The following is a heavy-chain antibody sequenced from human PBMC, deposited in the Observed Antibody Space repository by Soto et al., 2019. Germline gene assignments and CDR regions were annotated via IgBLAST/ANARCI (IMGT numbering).Heavy chain of an antibody. D-gene: IGHD1-26*01. CDR1: GFTFSSYG. CDR3: ANIVSEYPH. J-gene: IGHJ4*02. Sequence: GGSLRLSCAASGFTFSSYGMHWVRQAPGKGLEWVAVISFDGSNKYYADSVKGRFTISRDNSKNTLYLQMNSLRAEDTAVYYCANIVSEYPHWGQGTLVTVSS. V-gene: IGHV3-30*18. CDR2: ISFDGSNK.